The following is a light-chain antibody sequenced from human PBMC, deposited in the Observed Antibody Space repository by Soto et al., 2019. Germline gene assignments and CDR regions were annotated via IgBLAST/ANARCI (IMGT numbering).Light chain of an antibody. V-gene: IGKV3-20*01. CDR3: QQDGSSPWT. Sequence: EIVLTQSPATLSLSPGERATLSCRASQSVRSSYLAWYQQKPGQAPRLLIYGASSRATGIPDRFSGSGSGTDFILTISRLEPEDFAVYYCQQDGSSPWTFGQGTK. CDR2: GAS. CDR1: QSVRSSY. J-gene: IGKJ1*01.